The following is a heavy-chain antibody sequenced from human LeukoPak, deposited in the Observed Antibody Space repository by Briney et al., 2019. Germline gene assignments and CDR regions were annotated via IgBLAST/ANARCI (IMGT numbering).Heavy chain of an antibody. CDR3: ASAAYCSSTSRPLNY. CDR1: GGTFSSYA. J-gene: IGHJ4*02. CDR2: IIPIFGTA. Sequence: SVSVSCKASGGTFSSYAISWVRQAPGQGLEWMGGIIPIFGTANYAQKFQGRVTITADESTSTAYMELSSLRSEDTAVYYCASAAYCSSTSRPLNYWGQGILVTVSS. V-gene: IGHV1-69*13. D-gene: IGHD2-2*01.